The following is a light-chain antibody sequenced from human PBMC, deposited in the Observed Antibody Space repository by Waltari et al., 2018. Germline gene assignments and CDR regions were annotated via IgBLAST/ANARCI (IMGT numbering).Light chain of an antibody. CDR1: QDIRSL. V-gene: IGKV1-12*01. CDR3: QQAHRLPFI. Sequence: IQMTQSPSSVSASVGDRVTLTCRASQDIRSLLAWYQQKPGRAPKLLIYGASTLQTGVSSRFSGGESGTNFTLTINSLQPEDFATYYCQQAHRLPFIFGQGTKLEIK. J-gene: IGKJ2*01. CDR2: GAS.